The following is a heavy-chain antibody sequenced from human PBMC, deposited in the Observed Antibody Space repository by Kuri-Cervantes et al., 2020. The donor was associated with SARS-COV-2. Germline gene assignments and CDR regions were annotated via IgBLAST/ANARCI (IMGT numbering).Heavy chain of an antibody. CDR1: GFTFSGYG. CDR3: VRGKQSWSRGGYFDY. D-gene: IGHD5-18*01. Sequence: GESLKISCSASGFTFSGYGMHWVRQAPGKGLEWVAVIWYDGTKKLYADSVEGRFTISRDNSSNAVYLEMNSLRDEDTAVYYCVRGKQSWSRGGYFDYWGQGTLVTVSS. CDR2: IWYDGTKK. J-gene: IGHJ4*02. V-gene: IGHV3-33*01.